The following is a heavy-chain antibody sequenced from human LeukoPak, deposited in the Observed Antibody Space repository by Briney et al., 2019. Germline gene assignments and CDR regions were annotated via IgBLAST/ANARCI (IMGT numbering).Heavy chain of an antibody. J-gene: IGHJ5*02. CDR1: GFTFSSYE. V-gene: IGHV3-48*01. CDR2: ISSSSSTI. CDR3: ARGEATISWCWFDP. D-gene: IGHD6-13*01. Sequence: PGGSLRLPCAASGFTFSSYEMNWVRQAPGKGLEWVSYISSSSSTIYYADSVKGRFTISRDNAKNSMYLQMNSLRAEDTAVYYCARGEATISWCWFDPWGQGTLVTVSS.